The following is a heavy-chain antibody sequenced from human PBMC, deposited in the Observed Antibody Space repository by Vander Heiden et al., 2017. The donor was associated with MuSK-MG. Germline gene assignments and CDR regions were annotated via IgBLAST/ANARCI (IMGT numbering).Heavy chain of an antibody. CDR3: AKKEGYGYALDI. D-gene: IGHD3-10*01. V-gene: IGHV3-23*01. J-gene: IGHJ3*02. CDR1: GFTFSSYP. Sequence: EVQLLESGGGLIQPGGSLGLSCAASGFTFSSYPMSWVRQAPGKGLEWVCGISVSGGDTYYADSVKGRFTISRDNSKYTLDLQMKSLRGEDTAIYYCAKKEGYGYALDIWGQGTTVTVSS. CDR2: ISVSGGDT.